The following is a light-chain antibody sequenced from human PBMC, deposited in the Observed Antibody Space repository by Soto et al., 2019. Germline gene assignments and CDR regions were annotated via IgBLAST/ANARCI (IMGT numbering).Light chain of an antibody. J-gene: IGLJ2*01. CDR2: RVI. CDR3: GSYAGRNNYVV. Sequence: QAVVTQPASVSGSPGQSITISCTGTSSDIGRYDYVSWYQQFPGKAPKLMIYRVINRPSGVSDRFSGSKSGNSASLSISGLQPEDEASYFCGSYAGRNNYVVFGGGTKLTVL. V-gene: IGLV2-14*03. CDR1: SSDIGRYDY.